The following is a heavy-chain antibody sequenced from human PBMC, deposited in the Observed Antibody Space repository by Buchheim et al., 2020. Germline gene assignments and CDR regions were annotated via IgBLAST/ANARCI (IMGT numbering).Heavy chain of an antibody. V-gene: IGHV3-33*03. CDR3: VRKVSDYWGGSSHFDL. D-gene: IGHD3-3*01. J-gene: IGHJ4*02. Sequence: AQLVESGGGVVQPGRSLRLSCVASRFTLSSYHIHWVRQAPGKGLEWVAVIWDDGSIQYYADSVKARFTVSRDNSKRTVNLQMNSLRADDTAVYYCVRKVSDYWGGSSHFDLWGPGTL. CDR1: RFTLSSYH. CDR2: IWDDGSIQ.